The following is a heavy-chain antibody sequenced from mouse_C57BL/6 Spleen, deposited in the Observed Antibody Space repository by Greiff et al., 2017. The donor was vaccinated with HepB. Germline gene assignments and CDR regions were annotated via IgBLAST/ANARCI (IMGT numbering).Heavy chain of an antibody. Sequence: EVMLVESEGGLVQPGSSMKLSCTASGFTFSDYYMAWVRQVPEKGLEWVANINYDGSSTYYLDSLKSRFIISRDNAKNILYLQMSSLKSEDTATYYCARDGDGNYPFYAMDYWGQGTSVTVSS. V-gene: IGHV5-16*01. CDR3: ARDGDGNYPFYAMDY. CDR1: GFTFSDYY. D-gene: IGHD2-1*01. CDR2: INYDGSST. J-gene: IGHJ4*01.